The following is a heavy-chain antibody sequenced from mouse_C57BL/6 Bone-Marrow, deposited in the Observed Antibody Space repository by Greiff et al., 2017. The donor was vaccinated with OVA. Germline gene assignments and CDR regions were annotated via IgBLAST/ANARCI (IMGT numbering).Heavy chain of an antibody. J-gene: IGHJ1*03. CDR3: EGLYYYGSSHWYFDV. D-gene: IGHD1-1*01. V-gene: IGHV14-3*01. CDR2: IDPANGNT. CDR1: GFNIKNTY. Sequence: VQLQQSVAELVRPGASVKLSCTASGFNIKNTYMHWVKQRPEQGLEWIGRIDPANGNTKYAPKFQGKATITADTSSNTAYLQLSSLTSEDTAIYYGEGLYYYGSSHWYFDVWGTGTTVTVSS.